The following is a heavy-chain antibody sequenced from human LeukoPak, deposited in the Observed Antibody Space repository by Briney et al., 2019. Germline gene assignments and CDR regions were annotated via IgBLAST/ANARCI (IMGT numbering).Heavy chain of an antibody. J-gene: IGHJ4*02. D-gene: IGHD6-19*01. V-gene: IGHV3-53*01. CDR2: IYSGGST. CDR1: GFTVSNKY. Sequence: GGSLRLPCAASGFTVSNKYMSWVRQAPGKGLEWVSIIYSGGSTYYADSVKGRFTISRDNPKNTLYLQMNSLRAEDTAVYYCARVDRQWLSDYWGQGTLVTVSS. CDR3: ARVDRQWLSDY.